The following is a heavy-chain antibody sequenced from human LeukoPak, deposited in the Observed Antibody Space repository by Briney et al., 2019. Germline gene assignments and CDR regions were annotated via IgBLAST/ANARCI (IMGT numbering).Heavy chain of an antibody. V-gene: IGHV3-48*03. CDR2: ISGSGHDI. D-gene: IGHD4-17*01. CDR3: ARDTAGDYYMDV. J-gene: IGHJ6*03. CDR1: GFTFSSYE. Sequence: PGGSLRLSCAASGFTFSSYEMNWVRQAPGKGVEWVAYISGSGHDINYSESAKGRFTISRDNAKNSLYLQMNSLRAEDTAVYYCARDTAGDYYMDVWGKGTTVTVSS.